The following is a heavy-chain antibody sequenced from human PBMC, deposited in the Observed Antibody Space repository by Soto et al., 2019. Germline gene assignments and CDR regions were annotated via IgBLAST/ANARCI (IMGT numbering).Heavy chain of an antibody. CDR2: ISAYNGNT. J-gene: IGHJ6*02. CDR3: ARHKLYGSGTGAGYGVDV. Sequence: ASVKVSCKASGYTFTSYGISWVRQAPGQGLEWMGWISAYNGNTNYAQKLQGRVTMTTDTSTSTAYMELRSLRSGDTAVYYCARHKLYGSGTGAGYGVDVWGQGTSVTVSS. V-gene: IGHV1-18*01. CDR1: GYTFTSYG. D-gene: IGHD3-10*01.